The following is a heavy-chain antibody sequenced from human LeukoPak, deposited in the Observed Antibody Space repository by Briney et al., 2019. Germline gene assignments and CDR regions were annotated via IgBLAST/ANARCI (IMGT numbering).Heavy chain of an antibody. D-gene: IGHD3-9*01. CDR2: ISYDGSNK. Sequence: GGSLRLSCAASGFTFSSYGMHWVRQAPGKGLEWVAVISYDGSNKYYADSVKGRFTISRDNSKNTLYLQMNSLRAEDTAVYYCARVPRHYDILTGYYWYYFDYWGQGTLVTVSS. CDR1: GFTFSSYG. V-gene: IGHV3-30*03. J-gene: IGHJ4*02. CDR3: ARVPRHYDILTGYYWYYFDY.